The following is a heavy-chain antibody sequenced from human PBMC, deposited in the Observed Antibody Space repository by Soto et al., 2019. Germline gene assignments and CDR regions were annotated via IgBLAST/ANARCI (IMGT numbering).Heavy chain of an antibody. V-gene: IGHV3-72*01. J-gene: IGHJ4*02. CDR3: TRCNYVSGPSDY. CDR2: IKKKVQSYTT. CDR1: GFDFYDHF. D-gene: IGHD3-10*01. Sequence: EVQLVESGGGLVQPGGSLRLSCAASGFDFYDHFMAWVRQAPGKGLEWVGRIKKKVQSYTTEYAASVKGRFTISRDDSENSLFLEMNSLKTEDTAIYYCTRCNYVSGPSDYWGQGTLVTVSS.